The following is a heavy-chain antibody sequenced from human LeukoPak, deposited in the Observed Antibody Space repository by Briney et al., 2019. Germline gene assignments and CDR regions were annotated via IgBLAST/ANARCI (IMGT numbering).Heavy chain of an antibody. D-gene: IGHD1-26*01. Sequence: PGGSLRLSCAASGFTFSSYWMSWVRQAPGQGLEWVSVIYSGGSTYYADSVKGRFTISRDNSKNTLYLQMNNLRAEDTAVYYCARGRPVGASTVEDYWGQGTLVTVSS. CDR3: ARGRPVGASTVEDY. CDR2: IYSGGST. V-gene: IGHV3-66*01. CDR1: GFTFSSYW. J-gene: IGHJ4*02.